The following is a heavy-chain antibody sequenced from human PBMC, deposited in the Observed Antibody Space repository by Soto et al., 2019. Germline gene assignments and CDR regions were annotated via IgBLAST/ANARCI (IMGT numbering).Heavy chain of an antibody. J-gene: IGHJ5*02. V-gene: IGHV1-2*02. CDR3: ARPYCGSTSCHGWFAP. D-gene: IGHD2-2*01. CDR2: INSDSGGT. CDR1: GYTFTGYY. Sequence: GASVKVSCKASGYTFTGYYMYWVRQAPGQGLEWMGWINSDSGGTNYAQNFQGRVTMTRDTSISTAYMELTRLTPDDTAVYYCARPYCGSTSCHGWFAPWGQGTLVTVS.